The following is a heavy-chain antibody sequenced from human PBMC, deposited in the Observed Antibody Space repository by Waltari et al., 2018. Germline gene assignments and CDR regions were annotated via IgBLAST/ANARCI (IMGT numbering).Heavy chain of an antibody. V-gene: IGHV1-24*01. CDR2: FAPEDGET. CDR3: ATGPFTGTTFRDAFDI. D-gene: IGHD1-7*01. J-gene: IGHJ3*02. CDR1: GYTLTELS. Sequence: QVQLVQSGAEVKKPGASVKVSCKVSGYTLTELSMHWVRKAPGKGLEWRGGFAPEDGETIYEQKFQGRVTMTEDTATVTAYMELSSLRSEDTAVHYCATGPFTGTTFRDAFDIWGQGTMVTVSS.